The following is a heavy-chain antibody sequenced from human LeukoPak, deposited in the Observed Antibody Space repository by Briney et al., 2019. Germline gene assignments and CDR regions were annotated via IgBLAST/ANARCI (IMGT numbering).Heavy chain of an antibody. V-gene: IGHV3-11*05. D-gene: IGHD1-14*01. J-gene: IGHJ3*02. Sequence: GGSLRLSCAASGFTSSDYYMSGSRQAPGKGLEWVSYISSSSSYTNYADSVKGRFTISRDNAKNSLYLQMNSLRAEDTAVYYCARETVRTAQDAFDIWGQGTMVTVSS. CDR1: GFTSSDYY. CDR3: ARETVRTAQDAFDI. CDR2: ISSSSSYT.